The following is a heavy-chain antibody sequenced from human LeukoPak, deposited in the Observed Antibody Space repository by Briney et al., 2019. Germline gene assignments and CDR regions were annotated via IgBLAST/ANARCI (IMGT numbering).Heavy chain of an antibody. Sequence: ASVKVSCKASGYTFTGYYMHWVRQAPGQGLEWMGCINPNSGCTNYAQKFQGRVTITRETSISTAYMALSRLRSDDTAVYYCVKGSWGGFVDYWGQGTLVTVSS. J-gene: IGHJ4*02. D-gene: IGHD3-16*01. CDR3: VKGSWGGFVDY. CDR1: GYTFTGYY. CDR2: INPNSGCT. V-gene: IGHV1-2*02.